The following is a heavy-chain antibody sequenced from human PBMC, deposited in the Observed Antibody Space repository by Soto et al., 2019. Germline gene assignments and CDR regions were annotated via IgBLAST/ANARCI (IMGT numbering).Heavy chain of an antibody. D-gene: IGHD6-13*01. CDR2: IYHSGST. J-gene: IGHJ4*02. Sequence: SETLSLTCAVSGGSISSGGYSWSWIRQPPGKGLEWIGYIYHSGSTYYNPSLKSRVTISVDRAKNQFSLKLSSVTAADTAVYYCATSYGNAWYTYWGQGTQVTVSS. V-gene: IGHV4-30-2*01. CDR1: GGSISSGGYS. CDR3: ATSYGNAWYTY.